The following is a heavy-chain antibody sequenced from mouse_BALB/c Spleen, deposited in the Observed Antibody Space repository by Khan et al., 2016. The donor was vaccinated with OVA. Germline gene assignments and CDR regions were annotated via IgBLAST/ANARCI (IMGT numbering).Heavy chain of an antibody. J-gene: IGHJ2*01. D-gene: IGHD1-1*01. Sequence: EVQLQESGPGLVKPSQSLSLTCTVNGYSITSDYAWNWIRQFPGNKLEWMGYISYSGDTAYNPSLKSRISITRDTSKNQFFLQLNSVTTEDTATYFCASMLLYYYGSNFEWYYFDYWGQGTTLTVSS. V-gene: IGHV3-2*02. CDR3: ASMLLYYYGSNFEWYYFDY. CDR2: ISYSGDT. CDR1: GYSITSDYA.